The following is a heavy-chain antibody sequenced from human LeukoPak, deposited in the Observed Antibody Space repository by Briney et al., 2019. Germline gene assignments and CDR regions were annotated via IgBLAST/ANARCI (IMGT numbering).Heavy chain of an antibody. V-gene: IGHV4-39*07. Sequence: SETLSLTCTVSGGSISSSSYYWGWIRQPPGKGLEWIGSIYYSGSTNYNPSLKSRVTMSVDTSKNQFSLKLSSVTAADTAVYYCASEAVAGKKWFDPWGQGTLVTVSS. J-gene: IGHJ5*02. CDR3: ASEAVAGKKWFDP. CDR1: GGSISSSSYY. D-gene: IGHD6-19*01. CDR2: IYYSGST.